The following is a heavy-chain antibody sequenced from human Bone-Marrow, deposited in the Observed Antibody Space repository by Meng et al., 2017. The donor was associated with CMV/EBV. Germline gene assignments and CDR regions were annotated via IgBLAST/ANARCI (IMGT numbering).Heavy chain of an antibody. Sequence: ASVKVSCKASGYTFTSYGIRWVRQAPGQGLEWMGWISAYNGNTNYAQKLQGRVTMTTDTSTSTTYMDVRSLRSDDTAVYYCARDGPSGYCSSTSCHGDYYYYGMDVWGQGPTVTFYS. CDR2: ISAYNGNT. CDR1: GYTFTSYG. J-gene: IGHJ6*02. D-gene: IGHD2-2*01. CDR3: ARDGPSGYCSSTSCHGDYYYYGMDV. V-gene: IGHV1-18*01.